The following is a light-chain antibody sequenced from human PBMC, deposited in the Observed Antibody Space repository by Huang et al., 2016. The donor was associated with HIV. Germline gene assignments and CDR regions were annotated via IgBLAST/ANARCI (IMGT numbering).Light chain of an antibody. V-gene: IGKV3-15*01. CDR2: GSS. J-gene: IGKJ4*01. Sequence: EIVMTQSPATLSVSPGQRVTLSCRANRSVSTNLAWYQQRQGQAPRLLIYGSSTRAPGIPARFRGSGSGTDFSRTISSLQSEDFALYYCHQYNNWLLSFGGGTRV. CDR1: RSVSTN. CDR3: HQYNNWLLS.